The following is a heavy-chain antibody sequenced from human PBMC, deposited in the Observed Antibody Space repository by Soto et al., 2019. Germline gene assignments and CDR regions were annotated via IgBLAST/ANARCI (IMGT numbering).Heavy chain of an antibody. Sequence: SETLSLTCAVCGGSFSGYYWSWIRQPPGKGLEWTGEINHSGSTNYNPSLKSRVTISVDTSKNQFSLKLSSVTAADTAVYYCARRGPINYDFWSGYPRTYYFDYWGQGTLVTVSS. CDR3: ARRGPINYDFWSGYPRTYYFDY. J-gene: IGHJ4*02. CDR2: INHSGST. D-gene: IGHD3-3*01. V-gene: IGHV4-34*01. CDR1: GGSFSGYY.